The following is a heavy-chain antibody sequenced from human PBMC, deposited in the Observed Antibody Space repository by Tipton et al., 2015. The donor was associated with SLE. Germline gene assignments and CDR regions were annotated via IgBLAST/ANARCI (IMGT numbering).Heavy chain of an antibody. D-gene: IGHD1-1*01. CDR1: GGSISSHY. J-gene: IGHJ3*02. Sequence: TLSLTCTVSGGSISSHYWSWIRQPPGKGLEWIGYIYYSGSTNYNPSLKSRVTISVDTSKNQFSLKLSSVTAADTAVYYCARNELSVAFDIWGQGTMVTVSS. V-gene: IGHV4-59*11. CDR3: ARNELSVAFDI. CDR2: IYYSGST.